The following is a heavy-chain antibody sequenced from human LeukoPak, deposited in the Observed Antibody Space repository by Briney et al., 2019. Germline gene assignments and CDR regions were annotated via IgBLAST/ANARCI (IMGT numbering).Heavy chain of an antibody. D-gene: IGHD6-13*01. V-gene: IGHV3-64*01. CDR1: GFTFSNYA. CDR2: ISSNGGST. CDR3: ARFSRRDSRSDY. J-gene: IGHJ4*02. Sequence: GGSLRLSCAASGFTFSNYAMYWVRQAPGMGLEYVSAISSNGGSTYYANSVKGRFTISRDNSKNTLYLQMGSLRAEDMAVYYCARFSRRDSRSDYWGQGTLVTVCS.